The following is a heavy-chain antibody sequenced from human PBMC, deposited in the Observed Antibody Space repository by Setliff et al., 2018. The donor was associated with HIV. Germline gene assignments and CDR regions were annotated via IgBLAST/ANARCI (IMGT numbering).Heavy chain of an antibody. Sequence: GESLKISCAASGFSLNAFGMSWVRRAPGKGLEWVSGISWDARRTGYADSVEGRFTISRDNAKNSLFLEMNSLRAEDTAVYYCARDSGPYYDYVWGTYRPIYFQHWGQGTLVTVSS. J-gene: IGHJ1*01. CDR2: ISWDARRT. CDR1: GFSLNAFG. D-gene: IGHD3-16*02. CDR3: ARDSGPYYDYVWGTYRPIYFQH. V-gene: IGHV3-20*04.